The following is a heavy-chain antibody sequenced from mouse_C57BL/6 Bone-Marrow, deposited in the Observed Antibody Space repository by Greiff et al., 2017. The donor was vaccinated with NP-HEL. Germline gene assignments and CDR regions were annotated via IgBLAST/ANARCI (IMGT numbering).Heavy chain of an antibody. J-gene: IGHJ4*01. V-gene: IGHV10-3*01. CDR1: GFTFNTYA. Sequence: EVQLVESGGGLVQPRGSLKLSCAASGFTFNTYAMHWVRQAPGKGLDWFGRIRSKSSDYATYYADSVKDRFTISRDDSQRLLYLQLQHLKTADTARYYCVRNYYGSGSAMDYGGQGTSDTV. CDR3: VRNYYGSGSAMDY. D-gene: IGHD1-1*01. CDR2: IRSKSSDYAT.